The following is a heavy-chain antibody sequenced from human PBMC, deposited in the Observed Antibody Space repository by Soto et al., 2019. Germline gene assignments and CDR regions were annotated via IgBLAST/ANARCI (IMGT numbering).Heavy chain of an antibody. V-gene: IGHV1-18*01. Sequence: QVQLVQSGAEVKKPGASVKVSCKTSGYTFTNYGISWVRQAPGQGLEWMGWITTYNDDTNYAQKFQGRVTLTTDTSTSTASMEVRSLRSDDTAVYSCARASRSGNNWFDPWGQGTLVTVSS. CDR1: GYTFTNYG. CDR2: ITTYNDDT. J-gene: IGHJ5*02. CDR3: ARASRSGNNWFDP. D-gene: IGHD1-26*01.